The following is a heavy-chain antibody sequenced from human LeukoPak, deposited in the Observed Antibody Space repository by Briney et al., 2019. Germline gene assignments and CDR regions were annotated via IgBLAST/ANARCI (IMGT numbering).Heavy chain of an antibody. D-gene: IGHD3-3*01. CDR1: GDSISSFY. V-gene: IGHV4-59*01. CDR3: VRDAFFGERRHRWFDP. J-gene: IGHJ5*02. Sequence: PSETLSLTCTVSGDSISSFYWTWIRQSPGKGLEWLGYIYYSGTTKYNPSLNSRITISLDTSKKRFSLTLRSVTAADTAVYYCVRDAFFGERRHRWFDPWGQGILVTVSS. CDR2: IYYSGTT.